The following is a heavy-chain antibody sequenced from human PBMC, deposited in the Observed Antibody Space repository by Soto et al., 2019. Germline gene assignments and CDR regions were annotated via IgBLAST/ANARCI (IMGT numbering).Heavy chain of an antibody. Sequence: SETLSATCTVSGGSISGSSYYWGGIRHPPGKGLEWIGSIYYSETTHYNPSLKSRVTISVDTSKNQFSLKLSSVTAADTAVYYCARHGGVVAATWWFDPWGQGTLVTVSS. D-gene: IGHD2-15*01. J-gene: IGHJ5*02. V-gene: IGHV4-39*01. CDR2: IYYSETT. CDR3: ARHGGVVAATWWFDP. CDR1: GGSISGSSYY.